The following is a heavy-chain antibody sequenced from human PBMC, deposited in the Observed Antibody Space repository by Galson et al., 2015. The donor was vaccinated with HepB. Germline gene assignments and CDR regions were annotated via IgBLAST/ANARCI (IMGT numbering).Heavy chain of an antibody. Sequence: SLRLSCAASGFTFSSYGMHWVRQAPGKGLEWVAVIWYDGSNKYYANSVKGRFTISRDNSKNTLYLQMNSLRAEDTAVYYCARADYYGSGNFDYWGQGTLVTVSS. CDR3: ARADYYGSGNFDY. V-gene: IGHV3-33*08. CDR1: GFTFSSYG. J-gene: IGHJ4*02. CDR2: IWYDGSNK. D-gene: IGHD3-10*01.